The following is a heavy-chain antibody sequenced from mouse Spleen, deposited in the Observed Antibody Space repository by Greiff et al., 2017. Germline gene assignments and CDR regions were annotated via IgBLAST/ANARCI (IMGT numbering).Heavy chain of an antibody. CDR1: GYTFTSYW. V-gene: IGHV1-5*01. CDR2: IYPGNSDT. D-gene: IGHD2-14*01. CDR3: TRPYYRYDGAMDY. Sequence: EVQLQQSGTVLARPGASVKMSCKASGYTFTSYWMHWVKQRPGQGLEWIGAIYPGNSDTSYNQKFKGKAKLTAVTSTSTAYMELSSLTNEDSAVYYCTRPYYRYDGAMDYWGQGTSVTVSS. J-gene: IGHJ4*01.